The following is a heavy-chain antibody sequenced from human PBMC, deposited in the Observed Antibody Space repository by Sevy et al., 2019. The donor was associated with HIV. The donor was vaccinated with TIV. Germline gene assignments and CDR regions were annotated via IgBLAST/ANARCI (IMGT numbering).Heavy chain of an antibody. CDR1: GFTFSSCA. D-gene: IGHD3-10*01. CDR2: ISGSGGTT. V-gene: IGHV3-23*01. CDR3: AKSAGRRDYNQYFDY. Sequence: GVSLRLSCAASGFTFSSCAMSWVRQAPGKGLEWVSGISGSGGTTYYTDSLKGRFTISRDNSKNTLYLQMNSLRAEDTAVYYCAKSAGRRDYNQYFDYWGHGTLVTVSS. J-gene: IGHJ4*01.